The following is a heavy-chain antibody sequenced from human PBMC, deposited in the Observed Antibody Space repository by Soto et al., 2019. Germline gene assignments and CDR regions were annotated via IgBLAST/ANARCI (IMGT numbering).Heavy chain of an antibody. CDR2: IIPIFGTA. CDR1: GGTFSSYA. Sequence: QVQLVQSGAEVKKPGSSVKVSCKASGGTFSSYAISWVRQAPGQGLEWMGGIIPIFGTANYAQKFQGSVTITTDQPTSTAARELSSLRSEATAVYSCAGNGADYFDSRGGEGDWGQGTLVTVSS. J-gene: IGHJ4*02. V-gene: IGHV1-69*05. D-gene: IGHD3-22*01. CDR3: AGNGADYFDSRGGEGD.